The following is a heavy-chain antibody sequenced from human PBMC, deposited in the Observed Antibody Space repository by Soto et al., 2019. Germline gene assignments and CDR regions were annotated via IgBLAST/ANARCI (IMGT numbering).Heavy chain of an antibody. Sequence: ASVKVSCKASGYTFTGYYMHWVRQAPAQGLEWMGWINPNSGGTNYAQKFQGWVTMTRDTSISTAYMELSRLRSDDTAVYYCARDRSSIHYYYGMDVWGQGATVSV. D-gene: IGHD2-21*01. J-gene: IGHJ6*02. CDR1: GYTFTGYY. CDR3: ARDRSSIHYYYGMDV. V-gene: IGHV1-2*04. CDR2: INPNSGGT.